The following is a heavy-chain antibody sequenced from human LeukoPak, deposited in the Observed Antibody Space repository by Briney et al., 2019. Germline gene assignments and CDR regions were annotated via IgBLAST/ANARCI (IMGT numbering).Heavy chain of an antibody. Sequence: GGSLRLSCAAAGFTFSSYGMHWVRQAAGRGREWVAVISDDGSNKYYADSVKGRFTISRDNSKNTLYLQVNSQRAEDTAVYYCARARTITAAGFPAESFQHWGQGTLVTVSS. V-gene: IGHV3-30*19. CDR3: ARARTITAAGFPAESFQH. CDR1: GFTFSSYG. CDR2: ISDDGSNK. J-gene: IGHJ1*01. D-gene: IGHD6-13*01.